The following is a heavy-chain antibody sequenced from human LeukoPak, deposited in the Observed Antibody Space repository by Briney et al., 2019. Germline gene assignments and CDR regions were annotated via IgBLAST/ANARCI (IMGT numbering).Heavy chain of an antibody. Sequence: SETLSLTCAVYGGSFSGYYWSWIRQPPGKGLEWIGEINHSGSTNYNPSLKSRVTTSVDTSKNQFSLKLSSVTAADSAVYYCAGGLDWLRYFGPKVAFDIWGQGTMVTVSS. CDR3: AGGLDWLRYFGPKVAFDI. V-gene: IGHV4-34*01. J-gene: IGHJ3*02. CDR1: GGSFSGYY. D-gene: IGHD3-9*01. CDR2: INHSGST.